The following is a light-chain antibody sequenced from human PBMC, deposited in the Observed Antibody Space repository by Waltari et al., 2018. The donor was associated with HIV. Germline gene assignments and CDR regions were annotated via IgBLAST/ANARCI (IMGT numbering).Light chain of an antibody. CDR1: SGHSNDA. CDR2: VNSDGSH. J-gene: IGLJ2*01. CDR3: QTWGTGIRV. V-gene: IGLV4-69*01. Sequence: QLVQTQSPSASASLGASVKLTCTLSSGHSNDAIAWHQQQPEKGPRYLMKVNSDGSHFKGDGIPDRFSGSTSGAERYLTISSLQSEDEADYYCQTWGTGIRVFGGGTKLTVL.